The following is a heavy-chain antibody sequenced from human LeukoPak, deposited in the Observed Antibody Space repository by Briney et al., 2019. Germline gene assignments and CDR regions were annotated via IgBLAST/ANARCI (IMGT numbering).Heavy chain of an antibody. V-gene: IGHV4-59*08. CDR3: ARLAGTTSSTTHDAFGI. CDR1: GGSISSYY. CDR2: IYYSGST. Sequence: PSETLSFTCTVSGGSISSYYWSWIRQPLGKGLEWIGYIYYSGSTNYNPSLKSRVTISVDTSKNQFSLKLSSVTAAGTAVYYCARLAGTTSSTTHDAFGIWGQGTMVTVSS. J-gene: IGHJ3*02. D-gene: IGHD1-1*01.